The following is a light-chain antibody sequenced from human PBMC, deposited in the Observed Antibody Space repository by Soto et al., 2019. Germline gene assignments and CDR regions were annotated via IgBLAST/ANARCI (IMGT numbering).Light chain of an antibody. Sequence: SYELTQPPSVSVAPGQTASITCGGNNIGSKSVHWYQQKPGQAPVLVVYDDSDRPSGIPERFSGSNSGNTAALTISRVEAGDEADDDCQVWDSSSDHEEWVFGGGTKLTVL. J-gene: IGLJ3*02. CDR2: DDS. CDR3: QVWDSSSDHEEWV. V-gene: IGLV3-21*02. CDR1: NIGSKS.